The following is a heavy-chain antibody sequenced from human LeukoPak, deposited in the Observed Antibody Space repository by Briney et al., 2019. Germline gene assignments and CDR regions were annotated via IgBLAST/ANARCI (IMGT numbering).Heavy chain of an antibody. D-gene: IGHD3-10*02. CDR3: AELGITMIGGV. V-gene: IGHV3-23*01. J-gene: IGHJ6*04. CDR2: ISGSGGRT. Sequence: GGTLRLSCAASGFTFSTYGMSWVRQAPGKGLEWVSAISGSGGRTDYADSVKGRFTISRDNAKNSLYLRMNSLRAGDTAVYYCAELGITMIGGVWGKGTTVTISS. CDR1: GFTFSTYG.